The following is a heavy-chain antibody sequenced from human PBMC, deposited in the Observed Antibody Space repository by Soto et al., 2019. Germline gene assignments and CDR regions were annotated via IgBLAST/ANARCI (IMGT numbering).Heavy chain of an antibody. Sequence: GGSLRLSCAASGFTFSSYGIHWVRQAPGKGLEWVSYIGIGSSTKYYADSVKGRFTISRDNAKNSLYLQMNSLRAEDTAVYYCARDQLYYNDISGRPLNAFAVWGQGTMVTVSS. V-gene: IGHV3-48*01. CDR1: GFTFSSYG. D-gene: IGHD3-22*01. CDR2: IGIGSSTK. J-gene: IGHJ3*01. CDR3: ARDQLYYNDISGRPLNAFAV.